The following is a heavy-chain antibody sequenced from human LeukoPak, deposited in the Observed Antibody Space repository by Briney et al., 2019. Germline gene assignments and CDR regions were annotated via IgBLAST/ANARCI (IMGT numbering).Heavy chain of an antibody. V-gene: IGHV1-2*02. CDR1: GYTFTGYY. J-gene: IGHJ6*03. CDR3: ARSSRAYSYGLPPAGYDYYMDV. D-gene: IGHD5-18*01. CDR2: INPNSGGT. Sequence: ASVKVSCKASGYTFTGYYMHWVRQTPGQGLEWMGWINPNSGGTNYAQKFQGRVTMTRDTSISTAYMELSRLRSDDTAVYYCARSSRAYSYGLPPAGYDYYMDVWGKGTTVTVSS.